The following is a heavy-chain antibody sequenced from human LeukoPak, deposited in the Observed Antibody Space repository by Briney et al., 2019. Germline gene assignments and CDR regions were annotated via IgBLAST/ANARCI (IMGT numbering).Heavy chain of an antibody. CDR1: GGTFSSYA. V-gene: IGHV1-69*06. Sequence: SVKVSCKASGGTFSSYAISWVRQAPGQGLEWMGGIIPIFGTANYAQKFQGRVTITADKSTSTAYMELSSLRSEDTAVYYCARVRYDFWSGYQGGGYFDYWGQGTLVTASS. CDR2: IIPIFGTA. D-gene: IGHD3-3*01. J-gene: IGHJ4*02. CDR3: ARVRYDFWSGYQGGGYFDY.